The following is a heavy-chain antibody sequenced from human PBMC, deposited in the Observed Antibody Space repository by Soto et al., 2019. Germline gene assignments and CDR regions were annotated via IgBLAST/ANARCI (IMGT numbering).Heavy chain of an antibody. Sequence: ASVKVSCKASGYTFTGYYMHWVRQAPGQGLEWMGWINPNSGGTNYAQKFQGWVTMTRDTSISTAYMELSRLRSDDTAVYYCARASAGTSNNWFDPWGQGTLVTVSS. CDR3: ARASAGTSNNWFDP. CDR1: GYTFTGYY. D-gene: IGHD6-13*01. J-gene: IGHJ5*02. CDR2: INPNSGGT. V-gene: IGHV1-2*04.